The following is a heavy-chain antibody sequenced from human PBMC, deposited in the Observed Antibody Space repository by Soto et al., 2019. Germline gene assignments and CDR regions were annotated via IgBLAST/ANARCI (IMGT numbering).Heavy chain of an antibody. CDR2: INSAGSST. J-gene: IGHJ4*02. CDR3: ALSHTVTTDY. D-gene: IGHD4-17*01. V-gene: IGHV3-74*01. Sequence: EVQLVESGGGLVQPGGSLRLSCAASGLTFSSYWMHWVRQAPGKGLVWVSRINSAGSSTSYADSVKGRFTISRDNAKYTLYLQMNSLRAADTAVYYCALSHTVTTDYWGQGTLVTVSS. CDR1: GLTFSSYW.